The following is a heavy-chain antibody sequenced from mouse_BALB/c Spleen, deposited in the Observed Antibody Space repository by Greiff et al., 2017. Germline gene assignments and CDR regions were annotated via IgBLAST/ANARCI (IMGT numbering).Heavy chain of an antibody. J-gene: IGHJ2*01. CDR2: IWSGGST. CDR1: GFSLTSYG. CDR3: ARSYYGSLYYFDY. V-gene: IGHV2-4-1*01. Sequence: VKLVESGPGLVQPSQSLSITCTVSGFSLTSYGVHWVRQSPGKGLEWLGVIWSGGSTDYNAAFISRLSISKDNSKSQVFFKMNSLQADDTAIYYCARSYYGSLYYFDYWGQGTTLTVSS. D-gene: IGHD1-1*01.